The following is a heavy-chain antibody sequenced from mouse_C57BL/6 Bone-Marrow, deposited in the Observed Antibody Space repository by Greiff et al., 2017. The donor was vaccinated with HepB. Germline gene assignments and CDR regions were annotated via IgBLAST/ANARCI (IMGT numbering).Heavy chain of an antibody. D-gene: IGHD1-1*01. J-gene: IGHJ2*01. CDR3: ARVITTVVATNFDY. Sequence: EVKLMESEGGLVQPGSSMKLSCTASGFTFSDYYMAWVRQVPEKGLEWVANINYDGSSTYYLDSLKSRFIISRDNAKNILYLQMSSLKSEDTATYYCARVITTVVATNFDYWGQGTTLTVSS. V-gene: IGHV5-16*01. CDR2: INYDGSST. CDR1: GFTFSDYY.